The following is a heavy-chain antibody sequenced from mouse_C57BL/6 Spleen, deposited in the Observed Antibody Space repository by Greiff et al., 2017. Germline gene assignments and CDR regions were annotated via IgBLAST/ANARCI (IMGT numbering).Heavy chain of an antibody. CDR2: IHPNSGST. J-gene: IGHJ2*01. CDR3: AREGLERGNFDY. CDR1: GYTFTSYW. V-gene: IGHV1-64*01. D-gene: IGHD3-3*01. Sequence: QVQLKQPGAELVKPGASVKLSCKASGYTFTSYWMHWVKQRPGQGLEWIGMIHPNSGSTNYNEKFKSKATLTVDKSSSTADMQLSSLTSEDSAVYYCAREGLERGNFDYWGQGTTLTVSS.